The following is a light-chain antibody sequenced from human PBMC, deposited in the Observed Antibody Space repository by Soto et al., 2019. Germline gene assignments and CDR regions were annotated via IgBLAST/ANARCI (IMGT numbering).Light chain of an antibody. CDR3: MQNTHWPRT. CDR1: QSLVDNDGNTN. Sequence: DAVLTQSQLSMPVTLGQPASISCRSSQSLVDNDGNTNLIWFQQRPGQSPRRLIYKVSNRDSGVPDRFSGSGSGTAFTLKISRLEAEDVGVYYCMQNTHWPRTFGQGTKVEIK. CDR2: KVS. V-gene: IGKV2-30*01. J-gene: IGKJ1*01.